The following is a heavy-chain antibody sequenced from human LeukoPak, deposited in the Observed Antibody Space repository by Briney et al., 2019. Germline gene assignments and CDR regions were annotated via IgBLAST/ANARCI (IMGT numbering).Heavy chain of an antibody. CDR3: AREVSGWYLSKDAFDI. Sequence: SETPSLTCTVSGGSISGGSYYWNWIRQPAGKGLEWIGRIFTSGSTNYNPSLKSRVTMSVDTSKNQFSLKLSSVTAADTAVYYCAREVSGWYLSKDAFDIWGQGTMVTVSS. J-gene: IGHJ3*02. CDR2: IFTSGST. D-gene: IGHD6-19*01. V-gene: IGHV4-61*02. CDR1: GGSISGGSYY.